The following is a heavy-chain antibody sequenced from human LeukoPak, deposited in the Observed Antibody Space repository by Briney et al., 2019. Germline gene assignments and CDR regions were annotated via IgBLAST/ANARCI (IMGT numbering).Heavy chain of an antibody. V-gene: IGHV3-9*01. CDR1: GFTFDDYA. CDR3: AKDFTYYSDSSGYTFDY. CDR2: ISWNSGSV. J-gene: IGHJ4*02. Sequence: SLRLSCAASGFTFDDYAMHWLRHAPGKGLEWVAGISWNSGSVGYGDSVKGRFTISRDNARNSLDLQMNSLRTEDTALYFCAKDFTYYSDSSGYTFDYWGQGTLVTVSS. D-gene: IGHD3-22*01.